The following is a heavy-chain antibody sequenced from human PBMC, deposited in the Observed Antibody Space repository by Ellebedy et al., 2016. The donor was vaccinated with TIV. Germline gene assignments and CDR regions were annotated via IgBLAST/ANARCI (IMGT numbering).Heavy chain of an antibody. D-gene: IGHD3-3*01. Sequence: GGSLRLXCAASGFTFSDYYMSWIRQAPGKGLEWVSYISSSGSTIYYADSVKGRFTISRDNAKNSLYLQMNSLRAEDTAVYYCARDGSYYDFWSGLRPNYYYYYYMDVWGKGTTVTVSS. V-gene: IGHV3-11*01. CDR1: GFTFSDYY. CDR2: ISSSGSTI. CDR3: ARDGSYYDFWSGLRPNYYYYYYMDV. J-gene: IGHJ6*03.